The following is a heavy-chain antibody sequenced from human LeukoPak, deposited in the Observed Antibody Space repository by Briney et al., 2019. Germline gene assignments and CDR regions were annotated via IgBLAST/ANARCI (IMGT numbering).Heavy chain of an antibody. CDR1: GGSISSGGYS. CDR3: ARLSSGSSSWYDIDY. D-gene: IGHD6-13*01. Sequence: SETLSLTCAVSGGSISSGGYSWSWIRQPPGKGLEWIGYIYHSGSTYYNPSLKSRVTISVDRSKNQFSLRLNSVTAADTAVYYCARLSSGSSSWYDIDYWGQGTLVTVSS. CDR2: IYHSGST. V-gene: IGHV4-30-2*01. J-gene: IGHJ4*02.